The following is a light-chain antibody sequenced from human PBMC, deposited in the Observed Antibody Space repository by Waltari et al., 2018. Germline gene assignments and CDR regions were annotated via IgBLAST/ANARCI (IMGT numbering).Light chain of an antibody. V-gene: IGLV1-44*01. CDR1: SSNIGSNT. CDR3: AAWDDSLNGVV. J-gene: IGLJ2*01. CDR2: GKQ. Sequence: QSVLTQPPSASGTPGQRVTISCSGSSSNIGSNTVNWYQQLPGTAPKLLRYGKQQRPSGAPVRFSGSKAGTSASLAISGLQSEDEADYYCAAWDDSLNGVVFGGGTKLTVL.